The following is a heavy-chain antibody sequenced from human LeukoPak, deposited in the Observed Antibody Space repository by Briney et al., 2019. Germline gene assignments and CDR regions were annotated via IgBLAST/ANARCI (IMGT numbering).Heavy chain of an antibody. CDR1: GYTFTSYY. J-gene: IGHJ6*03. Sequence: EASVKVSCKASGYTFTSYYMHWVRQAPGQGLEWMGIINPSGGSTSYAQKFQGRVTMTRDMSTSTVYMELSSLRSEDTAVYYCARNVMEQQWLMSYYYYYYMDVWGKGTTVTISS. CDR3: ARNVMEQQWLMSYYYYYYMDV. D-gene: IGHD6-19*01. CDR2: INPSGGST. V-gene: IGHV1-46*01.